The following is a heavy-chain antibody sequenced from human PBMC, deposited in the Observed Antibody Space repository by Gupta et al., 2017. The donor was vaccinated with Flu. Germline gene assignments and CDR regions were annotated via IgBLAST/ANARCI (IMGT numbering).Heavy chain of an antibody. Sequence: EVQLVESGGGLVEPGGSLRLSCAASGLTFSSYWMSWVRQASGKGLEWVANIKQDGSDKYYVDPVKGRFTISRDNAKNSLYLQMNSLRAEDTAVYYCARAPRITMRVVVPGDGMDVWGQGTTVTVSS. CDR2: IKQDGSDK. D-gene: IGHD3-22*01. CDR3: ARAPRITMRVVVPGDGMDV. V-gene: IGHV3-7*01. J-gene: IGHJ6*02. CDR1: GLTFSSYW.